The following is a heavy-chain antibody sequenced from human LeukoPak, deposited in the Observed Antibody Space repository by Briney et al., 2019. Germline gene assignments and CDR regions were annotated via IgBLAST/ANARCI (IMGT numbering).Heavy chain of an antibody. CDR1: GGSISSSSYY. CDR3: SRENGAFSPFGY. V-gene: IGHV4-39*07. J-gene: IGHJ4*02. CDR2: IYYSGST. D-gene: IGHD2-8*01. Sequence: SETLSLTCTVSGGSISSSSYYWGWIRQPPGKGLEWIGSIYYSGSTDYNPSLKSRVTISEDTSKNQFSLKLSSVTAADTAVYYCSRENGAFSPFGYWGQGILVTV.